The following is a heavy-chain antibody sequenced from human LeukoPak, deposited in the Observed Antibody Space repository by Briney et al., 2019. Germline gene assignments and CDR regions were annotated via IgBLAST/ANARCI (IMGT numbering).Heavy chain of an antibody. CDR1: GGTFSSYA. CDR2: IIPIFGTA. D-gene: IGHD2-2*01. CDR3: ARNYCSSTSCYYYYGMDV. J-gene: IGHJ6*02. Sequence: GASVKVSCKASGGTFSSYAISWVRQATGQGLEWMGGIIPIFGTANYAQKFQGRVTITADESTSTAYMELSSLRSEDTAVYYCARNYCSSTSCYYYYGMDVWGQGTTVTVSS. V-gene: IGHV1-69*13.